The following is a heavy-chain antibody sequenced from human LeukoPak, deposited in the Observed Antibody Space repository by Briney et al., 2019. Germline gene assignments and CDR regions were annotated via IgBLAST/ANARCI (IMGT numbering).Heavy chain of an antibody. V-gene: IGHV3-15*01. CDR1: GFTFTSAW. D-gene: IGHD1-26*01. CDR2: IRPKTDAEAT. CDR3: TTILKWELRYYFDI. Sequence: PGESLRLSCAISGFTFTSAWLSWVRQVPGKGLEWVGRIRPKTDAEATDYAAPVKGRFTVSRDDSKSTLYLQMNSLKTEDTAVYYCTTILKWELRYYFDIWGQGTLVTVSS. J-gene: IGHJ4*02.